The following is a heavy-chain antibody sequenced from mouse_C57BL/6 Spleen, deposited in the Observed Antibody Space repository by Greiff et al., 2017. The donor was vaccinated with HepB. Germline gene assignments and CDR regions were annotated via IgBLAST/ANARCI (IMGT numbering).Heavy chain of an antibody. D-gene: IGHD1-1*01. Sequence: EVQGVESGPVLVKPGASVKMSCKASGYTFTDYYMNWVKQSHGKSLEWIGVINPYNGGTSYNQKFKGKATLTVDKSSSTAYMELNSLTSEDSAVYYCARDYYGSSSRFAYWGQGTLVTVSA. CDR2: INPYNGGT. CDR3: ARDYYGSSSRFAY. J-gene: IGHJ3*01. CDR1: GYTFTDYY. V-gene: IGHV1-19*01.